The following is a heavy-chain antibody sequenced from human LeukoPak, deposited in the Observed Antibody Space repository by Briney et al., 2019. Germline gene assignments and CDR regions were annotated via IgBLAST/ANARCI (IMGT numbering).Heavy chain of an antibody. V-gene: IGHV3-7*01. D-gene: IGHD1-14*01. Sequence: GGSLRLSCEASGFTFSGYWMSWVRQAPGKGLEWVANIKQDESYKYYVDSAKGRFTISRDNAKNSLYLQMNSLRAEDTAVFYCARLVARQVYDNWGQGTLVTFSS. J-gene: IGHJ4*02. CDR2: IKQDESYK. CDR3: ARLVARQVYDN. CDR1: GFTFSGYW.